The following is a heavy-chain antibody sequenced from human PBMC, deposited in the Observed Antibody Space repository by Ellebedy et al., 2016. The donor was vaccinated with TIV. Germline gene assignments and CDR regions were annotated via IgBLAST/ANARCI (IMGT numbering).Heavy chain of an antibody. CDR2: IYYSGST. V-gene: IGHV4-59*12. D-gene: IGHD3-16*02. J-gene: IGHJ4*02. CDR3: ARGRYDYVWGSYRYLFDY. Sequence: SETLSLTXTVSGGSISSYYWSWIRQPPGKGLEWIGYIYYSGSTNYNPSLKSRVTISVDTSKNQFSLKLSSVTAADTAVYYCARGRYDYVWGSYRYLFDYWGQGTLVTVSS. CDR1: GGSISSYY.